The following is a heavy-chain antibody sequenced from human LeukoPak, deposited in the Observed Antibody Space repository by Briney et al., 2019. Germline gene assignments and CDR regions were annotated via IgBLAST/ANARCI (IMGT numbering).Heavy chain of an antibody. J-gene: IGHJ6*03. CDR1: GYTFTSYD. D-gene: IGHD2-2*02. V-gene: IGHV1-8*02. CDR2: MNPNSGNT. CDR3: ARIGGSSARWEYQLLYGYYYYYMDV. Sequence: ASVKVSCKASGYTFTSYDINWVRQATGQGLEWMGWMNPNSGNTGYAQEFQGRVTMTRNTSISTAYMELSSLRSEDTAVYYCARIGGSSARWEYQLLYGYYYYYMDVWGKGTTVTISS.